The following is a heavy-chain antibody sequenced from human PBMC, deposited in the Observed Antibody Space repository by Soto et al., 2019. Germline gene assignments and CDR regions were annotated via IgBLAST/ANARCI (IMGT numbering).Heavy chain of an antibody. V-gene: IGHV1-69*01. D-gene: IGHD3-10*01. CDR1: GGAFKTNA. J-gene: IGHJ4*02. Sequence: QVQLVQSGAEVKKPGSSVKVSCKASGGAFKTNAIVWVREGPGQGLEWMGGLLPIFGTANYAREFQGRVTITADESTSTVYTELSSLRSEDTAVYYCARASLVGDFISYYFEYWGQGTLVFVSS. CDR2: LLPIFGTA. CDR3: ARASLVGDFISYYFEY.